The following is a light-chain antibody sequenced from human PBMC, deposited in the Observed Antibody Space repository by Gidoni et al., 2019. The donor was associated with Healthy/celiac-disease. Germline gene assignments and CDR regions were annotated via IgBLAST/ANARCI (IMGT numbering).Light chain of an antibody. CDR2: AAS. V-gene: IGKV1-39*01. J-gene: IGKJ2*01. CDR1: QSISSY. CDR3: QQSYSTLYT. Sequence: GDRVTITCRASQSISSYLNWYQQKPGKAPKLLIYAASSLQSGVPSRIRGSGSGTDFTLTISSLQPEDFATYYCQQSYSTLYTFGQGTKLEIK.